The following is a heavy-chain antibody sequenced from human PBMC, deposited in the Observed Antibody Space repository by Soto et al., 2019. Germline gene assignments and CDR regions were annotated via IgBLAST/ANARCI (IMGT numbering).Heavy chain of an antibody. Sequence: QVQLQESGPGLVKPSETLSLNCTVSDYAISVYYWRWIRQPPGKGLGLIGEMSNSGSTSYSPSLQSRVTISLDSPRKQFALRLRSVTAADTAGYCCAIDSRGFAGMDVWGQGTTSPSP. V-gene: IGHV4-59*01. CDR1: DYAISVYY. J-gene: IGHJ6*02. CDR3: AIDSRGFAGMDV. CDR2: MSNSGST. D-gene: IGHD5-12*01.